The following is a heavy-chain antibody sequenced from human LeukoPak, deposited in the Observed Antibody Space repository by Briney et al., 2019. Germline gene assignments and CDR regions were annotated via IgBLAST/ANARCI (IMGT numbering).Heavy chain of an antibody. Sequence: PGGSLRLSCPDSGFTLSAYAMSWVRQAPGKGLEWVSAFSGRGATAYYADSVRGRFTIPRDNSKNTLFLQMDSLGADDTAVYYCAKSSPFGTTWYGAIDVWGHGTTVTVSS. CDR2: FSGRGATA. J-gene: IGHJ6*02. CDR3: AKSSPFGTTWYGAIDV. V-gene: IGHV3-23*01. CDR1: GFTLSAYA. D-gene: IGHD6-13*01.